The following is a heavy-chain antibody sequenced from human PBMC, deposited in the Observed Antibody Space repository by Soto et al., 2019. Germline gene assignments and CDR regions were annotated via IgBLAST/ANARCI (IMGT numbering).Heavy chain of an antibody. CDR3: ASRLWGGSGSYKVYYFEY. J-gene: IGHJ4*02. V-gene: IGHV1-69*13. D-gene: IGHD3-10*01. Sequence: ASLKVSCNTSGDTFSSYAIICVRHTNGQGLEWMGGIIPIFGTANYAQKFQGRVTITADESTSTAYMELSSLRSEDTAVYYCASRLWGGSGSYKVYYFEYWGQGTLVTVSS. CDR1: GDTFSSYA. CDR2: IIPIFGTA.